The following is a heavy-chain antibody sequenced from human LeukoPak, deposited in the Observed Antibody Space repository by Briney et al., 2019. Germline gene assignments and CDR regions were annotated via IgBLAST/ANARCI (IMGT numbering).Heavy chain of an antibody. CDR2: IYHSGHT. CDR1: GGSLTTHW. Sequence: SETLSLTCAVYGGSLTTHWWTWIPPSAGRGLEWVGEIYHSGHTNYNPSFESRLTVSIDKSKNQFSLRLSSVTAADTAIYYCARGRVYFRDLTSLRGVIPFDSWGQGTPVIVSS. V-gene: IGHV4-34*01. D-gene: IGHD3-10*01. CDR3: ARGRVYFRDLTSLRGVIPFDS. J-gene: IGHJ4*02.